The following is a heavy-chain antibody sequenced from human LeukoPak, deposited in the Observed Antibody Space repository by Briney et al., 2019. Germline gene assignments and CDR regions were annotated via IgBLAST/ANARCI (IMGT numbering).Heavy chain of an antibody. D-gene: IGHD2-2*01. V-gene: IGHV3-30-3*01. Sequence: SYXGSNKYSADSVKRRFTISRDNSKNTLYLQMNSLRAEDTAVYYCAREGVDIVVVPAAVTGFDYWGQGTLVTVSS. CDR2: SYXGSNK. J-gene: IGHJ4*02. CDR3: AREGVDIVVVPAAVTGFDY.